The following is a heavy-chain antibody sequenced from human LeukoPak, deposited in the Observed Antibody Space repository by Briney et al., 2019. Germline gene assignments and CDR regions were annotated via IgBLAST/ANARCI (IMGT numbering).Heavy chain of an antibody. CDR2: IYYSGST. V-gene: IGHV4-39*07. D-gene: IGHD6-6*01. CDR1: DGSISRSSYY. Sequence: SETLSLTCTVSDGSISRSSYYWGWIRQPPGKGLEWIGSIYYSGSTYYNPSLKSRVTISVDTSKNQFSLKLSSVTAADTAVYYCATDGTAVYSSSSYWFDPWGQGTLVTVSS. CDR3: ATDGTAVYSSSSYWFDP. J-gene: IGHJ5*02.